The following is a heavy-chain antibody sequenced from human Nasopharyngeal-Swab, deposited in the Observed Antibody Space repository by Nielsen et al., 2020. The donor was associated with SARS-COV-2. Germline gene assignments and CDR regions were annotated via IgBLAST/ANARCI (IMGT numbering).Heavy chain of an antibody. V-gene: IGHV3-74*01. J-gene: IGHJ4*02. CDR2: LHSDGSGT. D-gene: IGHD5-24*01. Sequence: GESLKISCAASGFTISRYWMLWVRHAPGKGLVWVSRLHSDGSGTTYADSVRGRFTTSRDNAKNTLYLQMNSLRAEDTAVYYCARGGDGYSMDYWGQGTLVTVSS. CDR3: ARGGDGYSMDY. CDR1: GFTISRYW.